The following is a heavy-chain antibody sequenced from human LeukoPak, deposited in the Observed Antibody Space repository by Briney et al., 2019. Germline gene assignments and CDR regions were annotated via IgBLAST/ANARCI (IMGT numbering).Heavy chain of an antibody. D-gene: IGHD3-10*01. CDR1: GGSFSGYY. Sequence: SETLSLTCAVYGGSFSGYYWSWIRQPPGKGLEWIGEINHSGSTNYNPSLKSRVTISVDTSKNQFSLELSSVTAADTAVYYCARSPSSVDAFDIWGQGTMVTVSS. V-gene: IGHV4-34*01. CDR2: INHSGST. CDR3: ARSPSSVDAFDI. J-gene: IGHJ3*02.